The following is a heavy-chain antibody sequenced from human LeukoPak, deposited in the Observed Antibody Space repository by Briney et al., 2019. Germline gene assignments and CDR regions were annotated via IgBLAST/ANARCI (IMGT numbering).Heavy chain of an antibody. D-gene: IGHD1-26*01. CDR3: ARYSQIEWELLGGSNWFDP. Sequence: GASVKVSCKASGYTFTSYGISWVRQAPGQGLEWMGWISAYNGNTNYAQKFQGRVTMTRDTSTSTVYMELCSLRSEDTAVYYCARYSQIEWELLGGSNWFDPWGQGTLVTVSS. CDR1: GYTFTSYG. CDR2: ISAYNGNT. J-gene: IGHJ5*02. V-gene: IGHV1-18*01.